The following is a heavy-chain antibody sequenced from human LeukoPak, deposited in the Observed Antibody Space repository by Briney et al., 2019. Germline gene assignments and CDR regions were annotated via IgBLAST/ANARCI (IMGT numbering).Heavy chain of an antibody. CDR2: IYHSGST. V-gene: IGHV4-38-2*02. Sequence: SETLSLTRPVSGYSISSGYYWGSIRQPPGKWLEWIGSIYHSGSTYYNPSLKSRVTISVDTSKNQFSLKLSSVTAADTAVYYCAIDIVVVPAAIPGDLWGRGTLVTVSS. J-gene: IGHJ2*01. D-gene: IGHD2-2*01. CDR3: AIDIVVVPAAIPGDL. CDR1: GYSISSGYY.